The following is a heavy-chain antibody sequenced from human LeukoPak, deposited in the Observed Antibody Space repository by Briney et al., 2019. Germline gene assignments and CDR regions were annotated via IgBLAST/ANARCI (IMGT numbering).Heavy chain of an antibody. CDR1: GFTFSSYW. Sequence: GGSLRLSCAASGFTFSSYWMTWLRQAPGKGLEWVANIRQCGGVKYYMDSAKGRFTLSRDNAKCSLYLQMNSLRVEDTAMSFCTRTVVVVVGASDYFDYWGQGTLVTVSS. J-gene: IGHJ4*02. CDR2: IRQCGGVK. CDR3: TRTVVVVVGASDYFDY. V-gene: IGHV3-7*01. D-gene: IGHD2-15*01.